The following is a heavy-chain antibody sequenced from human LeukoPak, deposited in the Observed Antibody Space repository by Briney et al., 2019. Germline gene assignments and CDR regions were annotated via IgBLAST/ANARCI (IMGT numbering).Heavy chain of an antibody. Sequence: GGSLRLSCAASGFTFSNYGMHWVRQAPGKGLEWVSVIWFDRSNWLYVDSVKGRFTISRDNSKNTLYLQMNSLRVEDTAVYYCAREGWGSRSAFDIWGQGTLVTVSS. J-gene: IGHJ3*02. D-gene: IGHD7-27*01. CDR1: GFTFSNYG. CDR2: IWFDRSNW. V-gene: IGHV3-33*01. CDR3: AREGWGSRSAFDI.